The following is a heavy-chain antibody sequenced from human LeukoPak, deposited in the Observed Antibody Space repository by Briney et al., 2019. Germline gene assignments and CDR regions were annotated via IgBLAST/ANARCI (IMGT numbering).Heavy chain of an antibody. CDR1: GFTFSSSA. CDR3: AKDHDYGDYPAWYFDL. CDR2: ISGSGGST. V-gene: IGHV3-23*01. Sequence: GGSLRLSCAASGFTFSSSAMSWVRQAPGKGLEWVSAISGSGGSTYYADSVKGRFTISRDNSKNTLYLQMNSLRAEDTAVYYCAKDHDYGDYPAWYFDLWGRGTLVTVSS. D-gene: IGHD4-17*01. J-gene: IGHJ2*01.